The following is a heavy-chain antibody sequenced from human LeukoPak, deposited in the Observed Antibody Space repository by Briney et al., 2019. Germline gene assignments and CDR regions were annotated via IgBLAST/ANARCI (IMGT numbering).Heavy chain of an antibody. V-gene: IGHV3-33*01. J-gene: IGHJ6*02. Sequence: GRSLRLSCAASGFTFSSYGMHWVRQAPGKGLEWVTIIWYDGSNKYYADSVKGRFTIFRDNSKNTLYLQMNSLRAEDTAVYYCARGPGGRSSYYYYGMDVWGQGTTVTVSS. CDR1: GFTFSSYG. CDR2: IWYDGSNK. CDR3: ARGPGGRSSYYYYGMDV. D-gene: IGHD6-25*01.